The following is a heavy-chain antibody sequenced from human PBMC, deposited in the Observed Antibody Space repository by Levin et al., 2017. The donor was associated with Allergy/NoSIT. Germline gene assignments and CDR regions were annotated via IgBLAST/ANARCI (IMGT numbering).Heavy chain of an antibody. J-gene: IGHJ4*02. D-gene: IGHD5-24*01. CDR2: ISWDGGST. CDR3: AKDREMATISGYFDY. Sequence: ETLSLTCAASGFTFDDYTMHWVRQAPGKGLEWVSLISWDGGSTYYADSVKGRFTISRDNSKNSLYLQMNSLRTEDTALYYCAKDREMATISGYFDYWGQGTLVTVSS. V-gene: IGHV3-43*01. CDR1: GFTFDDYT.